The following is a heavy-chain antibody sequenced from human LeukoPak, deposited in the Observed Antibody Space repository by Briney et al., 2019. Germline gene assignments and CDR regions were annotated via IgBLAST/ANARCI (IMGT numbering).Heavy chain of an antibody. J-gene: IGHJ4*02. V-gene: IGHV3-23*01. Sequence: GRSLRLSCAASGFTFSSYAMHWVRQAPGEGLEWLLSISSDARNTYTADSVRGRFIISRDNSKSTVYLQMNSLRAEDTAVYYCAKDREPPLYWGQGTLDTVSS. CDR1: GFTFSSYA. CDR3: AKDREPPLY. CDR2: ISSDARNT.